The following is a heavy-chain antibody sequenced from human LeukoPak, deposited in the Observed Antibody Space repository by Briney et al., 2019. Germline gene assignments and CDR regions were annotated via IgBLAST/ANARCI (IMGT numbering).Heavy chain of an antibody. CDR2: ISGSGGST. V-gene: IGHV3-23*01. Sequence: GGSLRLSCAASGFTFSSYGMSWVRQAPGKGLEWVSAISGSGGSTYYADSVKGRFTISRDNSKNTLYLQMNSLRAEDTAVYYCAKVGGLFGWFDPWGQGTLVTVSS. CDR1: GFTFSSYG. D-gene: IGHD3-10*01. CDR3: AKVGGLFGWFDP. J-gene: IGHJ5*02.